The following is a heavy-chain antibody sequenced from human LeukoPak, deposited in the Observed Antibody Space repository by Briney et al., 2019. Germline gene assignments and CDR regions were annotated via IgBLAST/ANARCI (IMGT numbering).Heavy chain of an antibody. V-gene: IGHV4-39*02. CDR2: ISHSGTT. D-gene: IGHD2-15*01. Sequence: PSETLSLTCTVSGGSLSSGNYQWGWIRQPPGKGLEWIALISHSGTTYYNPSLKGRVTMSVDTSKNQFSLKLNSVTAADTAVYYCLRDQDCSGGDCQVCWGQGTLSPSPQ. J-gene: IGHJ4*02. CDR3: LRDQDCSGGDCQVC. CDR1: GGSLSSGNYQ.